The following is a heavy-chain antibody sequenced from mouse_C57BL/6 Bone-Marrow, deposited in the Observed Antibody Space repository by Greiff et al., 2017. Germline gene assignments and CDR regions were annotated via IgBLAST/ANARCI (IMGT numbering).Heavy chain of an antibody. D-gene: IGHD2-2*01. CDR3: ARIWLRRTYYFDY. CDR1: GYTFTDYY. V-gene: IGHV1-19*01. Sequence: EVQLQQSGPVLVKPGASVKMSCKASGYTFTDYYMNWVKQSHGKSLEWIGVINPYNGGTSYNQKFKGKATLTVDKSSSTAYMELNSLTSEDSAVYYCARIWLRRTYYFDYWGQGTTLTVSS. J-gene: IGHJ2*01. CDR2: INPYNGGT.